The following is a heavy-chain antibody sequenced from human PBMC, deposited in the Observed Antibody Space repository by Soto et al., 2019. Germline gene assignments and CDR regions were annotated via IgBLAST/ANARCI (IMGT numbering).Heavy chain of an antibody. CDR3: ARERPDGSRLDP. Sequence: SETLSLTCTVSGGSISSGDYYWSWIRQPPGKGLEWIGYIYYSGSTFYNPSLKSRVTISVDTSKNQFSLKLSSVTAADTAVYYCARERPDGSRLDPWGQGTLVTVSS. D-gene: IGHD6-13*01. J-gene: IGHJ5*02. CDR1: GGSISSGDYY. CDR2: IYYSGST. V-gene: IGHV4-30-4*01.